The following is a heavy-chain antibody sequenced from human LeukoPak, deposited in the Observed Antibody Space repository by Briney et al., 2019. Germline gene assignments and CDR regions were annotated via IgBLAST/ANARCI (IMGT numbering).Heavy chain of an antibody. CDR3: ARLYSSPDYYYYGMDV. Sequence: ASVKVSCKASGGTFISYAISWVRQAPGQGLEWMGRIIPILGIANYAQKFQGRVTITADKSTSTAYMELSSLRSEDTAVYYCARLYSSPDYYYYGMDVWGQGTTVTVSS. D-gene: IGHD3-16*02. J-gene: IGHJ6*02. CDR1: GGTFISYA. V-gene: IGHV1-69*04. CDR2: IIPILGIA.